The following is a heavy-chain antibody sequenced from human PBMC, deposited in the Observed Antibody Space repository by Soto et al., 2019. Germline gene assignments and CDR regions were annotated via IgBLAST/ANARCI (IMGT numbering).Heavy chain of an antibody. Sequence: GGSLRLSCAASGFTFSSYGMHWVRQAPGKGLEWVAVISYDGSNKYYADSVKGRFTISRNNSKNTLYLQMNSLRAEEKAVDYGAKDVVRSIVGALAYCFDFWGQGTLVTVSS. J-gene: IGHJ4*03. CDR2: ISYDGSNK. CDR3: AKDVVRSIVGALAYCFDF. CDR1: GFTFSSYG. D-gene: IGHD1-26*01. V-gene: IGHV3-30*18.